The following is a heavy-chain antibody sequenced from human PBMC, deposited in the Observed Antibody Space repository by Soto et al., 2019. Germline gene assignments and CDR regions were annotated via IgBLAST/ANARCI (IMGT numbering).Heavy chain of an antibody. CDR1: GFIVSSNY. D-gene: IGHD3-10*01. CDR3: ARGDGAIDV. J-gene: IGHJ3*01. CDR2: IYTSGST. V-gene: IGHV3-66*01. Sequence: EVQLVESGGGLVQPGGSLRLSCAASGFIVSSNYMSWVRQAPGKGLEWVSVIYTSGSTYYADSVKCRFTISRDNSKNIVYLQMNSLRAEDTAVYYCARGDGAIDVWGQGTLVTVS.